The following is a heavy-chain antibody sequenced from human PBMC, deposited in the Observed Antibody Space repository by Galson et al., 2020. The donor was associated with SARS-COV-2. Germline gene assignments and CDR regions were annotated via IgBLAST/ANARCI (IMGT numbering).Heavy chain of an antibody. D-gene: IGHD6-19*01. V-gene: IGHV6-1*01. CDR2: TYYRSKWYN. Sequence: SQTLPLTCAISGDSVSSNSAAWNWIRQSPSRGLEWLGRTYYRSKWYNDYAVSVKSRITINPDTSKNQFSLQLNSVTPEDTAVYYCARESGIAVAGTLYYYYYGMDVWGQGTTVTVSS. J-gene: IGHJ6*02. CDR3: ARESGIAVAGTLYYYYYGMDV. CDR1: GDSVSSNSAA.